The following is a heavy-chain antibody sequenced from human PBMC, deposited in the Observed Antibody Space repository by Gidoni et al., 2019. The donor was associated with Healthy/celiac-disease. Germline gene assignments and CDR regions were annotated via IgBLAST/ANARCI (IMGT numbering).Heavy chain of an antibody. V-gene: IGHV3-33*01. CDR1: GFTFSSYG. Sequence: QVQLVESGGGVVQPGRSLRLSCAASGFTFSSYGMPWVRQAPGKGLEWVAVIWYDGSNKYYADSVKGRFTISRDNSKNKLYLQMNSLRAEDTAVYYCARDIGGEGFGELPPRYYYYGMDVWGQGTTVTVSS. CDR3: ARDIGGEGFGELPPRYYYYGMDV. J-gene: IGHJ6*02. CDR2: IWYDGSNK. D-gene: IGHD3-10*01.